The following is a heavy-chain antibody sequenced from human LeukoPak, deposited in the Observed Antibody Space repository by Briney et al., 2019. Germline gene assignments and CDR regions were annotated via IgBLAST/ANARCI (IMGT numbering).Heavy chain of an antibody. Sequence: EASVKVSCKASGYTFTSYYMHWVRQAPGQGLEWMGIINPSGGSTSYAQKFQGRVAITRDTSTSTVYMELSSLRSEDTAVYYCARKGGQWPIDYWGQGTLVTVSS. CDR1: GYTFTSYY. CDR3: ARKGGQWPIDY. D-gene: IGHD6-19*01. CDR2: INPSGGST. J-gene: IGHJ4*02. V-gene: IGHV1-46*01.